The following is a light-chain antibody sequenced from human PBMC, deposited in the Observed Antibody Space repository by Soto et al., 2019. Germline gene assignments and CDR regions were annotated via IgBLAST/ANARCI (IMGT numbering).Light chain of an antibody. Sequence: EIVLTQSPATLSLSPGERATLSCRASQSVSSYLAWYQQKPCQAPRLLLYDASNRATGIPARFSGSGSGTDFTLTISSLEPEDFAVYYCQQRSNWPLTFGGGTKVEIK. CDR3: QQRSNWPLT. J-gene: IGKJ4*01. V-gene: IGKV3-11*01. CDR2: DAS. CDR1: QSVSSY.